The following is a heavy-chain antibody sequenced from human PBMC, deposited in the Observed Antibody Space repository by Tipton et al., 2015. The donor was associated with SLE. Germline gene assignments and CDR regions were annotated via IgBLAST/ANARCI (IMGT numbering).Heavy chain of an antibody. CDR2: IYTSGST. J-gene: IGHJ4*02. CDR1: GGSISSGRYY. D-gene: IGHD5-24*01. CDR3: ARRRRECYNSGFDY. Sequence: TLSLTCTVSGGSISSGRYYWSWIRQPAGKGLEWVGRIYTSGSTNYNPSLKSQVTISVDTSKNQFSLKLSSVTAADTAVYYCARRRRECYNSGFDYWGQGTLVTVSS. V-gene: IGHV4-61*02.